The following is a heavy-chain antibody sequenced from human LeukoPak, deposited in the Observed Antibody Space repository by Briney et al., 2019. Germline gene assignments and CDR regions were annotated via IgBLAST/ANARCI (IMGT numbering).Heavy chain of an antibody. CDR3: VRDINWNYFFDF. J-gene: IGHJ4*02. D-gene: IGHD1-7*01. CDR1: GFTFSRYA. V-gene: IGHV3-30*03. CDR2: TSYDGSDT. Sequence: GGSLRVSCVASGFTFSRYAMHWVRQAPGKGLQWVTVTSYDGSDTYYADSVKGRFTLSRDSSTNTVYLQMDNLRTKDTAIYYCVRDINWNYFFDFWGQGTLVSVSS.